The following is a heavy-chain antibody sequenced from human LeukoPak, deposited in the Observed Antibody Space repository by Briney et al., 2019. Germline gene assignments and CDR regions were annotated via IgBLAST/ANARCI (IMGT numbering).Heavy chain of an antibody. CDR3: AKPILASFRPDS. Sequence: GGTLRLSCAASGFTFRNFGMSWVRQAPGKGLEWVSGINDGGDNTYYAESVKGRFTISRDNSKNTLYLQMTSLRANDTAVYYCAKPILASFRPDSWGQGALVTVSS. D-gene: IGHD3-9*01. CDR2: INDGGDNT. V-gene: IGHV3-23*01. CDR1: GFTFRNFG. J-gene: IGHJ4*02.